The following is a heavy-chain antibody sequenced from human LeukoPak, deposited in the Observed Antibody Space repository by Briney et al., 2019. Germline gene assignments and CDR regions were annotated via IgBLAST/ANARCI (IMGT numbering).Heavy chain of an antibody. D-gene: IGHD3-9*01. J-gene: IGHJ4*02. CDR2: IYPGNSDT. CDR1: GYSFSNYW. CDR3: ARRRHDILTGYSSHFDY. Sequence: GESLKISCKASGYSFSNYWIGWVRQMPGKGLEWMGMIYPGNSDTRYSPSFQGQVTISADKSISTAYLQWSSLKASDTAMYYCARRRHDILTGYSSHFDYWGQGTLVTVSS. V-gene: IGHV5-51*01.